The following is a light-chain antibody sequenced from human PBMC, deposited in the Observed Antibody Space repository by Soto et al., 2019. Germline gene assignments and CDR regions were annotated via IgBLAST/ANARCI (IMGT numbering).Light chain of an antibody. CDR2: EVD. J-gene: IGLJ2*01. V-gene: IGLV2-8*01. Sequence: QSALTQPPSASGSPGESVTISCTGTGNDVGAYNHVSWYRQYPGKAPNLIIFEVDKRPSGVPDRFSGSKSGNTASLTVSGLQAEDEGDYYCSSYAGNYNLVFGGGTKVTVL. CDR3: SSYAGNYNLV. CDR1: GNDVGAYNH.